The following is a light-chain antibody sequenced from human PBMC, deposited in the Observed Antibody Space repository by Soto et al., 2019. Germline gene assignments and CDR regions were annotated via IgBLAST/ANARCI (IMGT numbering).Light chain of an antibody. CDR3: QQRRNLIT. J-gene: IGKJ5*01. CDR2: DAS. Sequence: EVVLTQSPATLSLSPGERVTLSCRASQSVSSFLSCYQHKPGQAPRLLIYDASNRATGIPARFSGSGSGTDFTLTISSLEPEDFAIYYCQQRRNLITFGQGTRLEIK. CDR1: QSVSSF. V-gene: IGKV3-11*01.